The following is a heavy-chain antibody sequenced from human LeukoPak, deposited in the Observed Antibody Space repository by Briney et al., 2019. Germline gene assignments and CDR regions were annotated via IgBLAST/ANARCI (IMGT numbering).Heavy chain of an antibody. CDR2: ISSSGSTI. V-gene: IGHV3-48*03. CDR1: GFTFSSYE. D-gene: IGHD2-2*01. CDR3: ARDLPDSRSKRTDAFDI. J-gene: IGHJ3*02. Sequence: GGSLRLSCAAAGFTFSSYEMNWVRQAPGKGLEWVSYISSSGSTIYYADSVKGRFTISRDNAKNSLYLQMNSLRAEDTAVYYCARDLPDSRSKRTDAFDIWGQGTMVTVSS.